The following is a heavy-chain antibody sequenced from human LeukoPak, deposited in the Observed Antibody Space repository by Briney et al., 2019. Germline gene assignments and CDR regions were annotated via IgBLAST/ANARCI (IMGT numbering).Heavy chain of an antibody. CDR2: IYYSGST. V-gene: IGHV4-61*01. J-gene: IGHJ6*02. D-gene: IGHD2-2*01. CDR1: GGSVSSGSYY. CDR3: ARYRGTSLYYYYYGMDV. Sequence: PSETLSLTCTVSGGSVSSGSYYWSWIRQPPGKGLEWIGYIYYSGSTNYNPSLKSRVTISVDTSKNQFSLKLSSVTAADTAVYYCARYRGTSLYYYYYGMDVWGQGTTVTVSS.